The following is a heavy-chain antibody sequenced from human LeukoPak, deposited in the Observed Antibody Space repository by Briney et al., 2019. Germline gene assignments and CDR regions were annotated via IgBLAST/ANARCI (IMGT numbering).Heavy chain of an antibody. CDR3: ARDPRFRVVMATINWFDP. J-gene: IGHJ5*02. D-gene: IGHD5-24*01. CDR1: GYTFTGYY. CDR2: IDPNSGGT. Sequence: ASVKVSCKASGYTFTGYYMHWVRQAPGQGLEWMGWIDPNSGGTNYAQEFQGRVTMTRYTSNSTAYMELNRLRSDETAVYYCARDPRFRVVMATINWFDPWGQGTLVTVS. V-gene: IGHV1-2*02.